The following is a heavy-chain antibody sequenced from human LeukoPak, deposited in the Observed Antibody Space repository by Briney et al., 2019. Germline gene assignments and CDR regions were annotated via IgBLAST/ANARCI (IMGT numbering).Heavy chain of an antibody. V-gene: IGHV3-53*01. D-gene: IGHD4-17*01. J-gene: IGHJ5*02. CDR1: GFTVSSNY. Sequence: PGGSLRLSCAASGFTVSSNYMSWVRQAPGKGLEWVSVIYSGGSTYYADSVKGRFTISRDNSKNTLYLQVNSLRAEDTAVYYCARGGTVTWFDPWGQGTLVTVSS. CDR3: ARGGTVTWFDP. CDR2: IYSGGST.